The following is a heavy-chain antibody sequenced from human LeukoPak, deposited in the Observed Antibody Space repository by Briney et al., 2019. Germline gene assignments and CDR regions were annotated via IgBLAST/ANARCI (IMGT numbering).Heavy chain of an antibody. CDR3: ARSGKHLWSFDY. D-gene: IGHD5-18*01. CDR2: INPNNGET. Sequence: PGASVKVSCKASGYSLTDYYLHWVRQAPGQRLEWMGWINPNNGETKFAQKFQARVTLTRDTSIDTAYMELSRLRPEDTAVYYCARSGKHLWSFDYWGQGTLVIVSS. V-gene: IGHV1-2*02. CDR1: GYSLTDYY. J-gene: IGHJ4*02.